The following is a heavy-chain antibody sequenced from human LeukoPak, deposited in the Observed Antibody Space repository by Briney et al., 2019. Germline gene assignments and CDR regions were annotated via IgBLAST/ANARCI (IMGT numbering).Heavy chain of an antibody. CDR1: GGSISSYY. D-gene: IGHD2/OR15-2a*01. CDR3: ARVKPSFLQEYRRGAFDI. CDR2: IYTSGST. Sequence: PETLSLTCTVSGGSISSYYWSWIRQPAGKGLEWIGRIYTSGSTNYNPSLKSRVTMSVDTSKNQFSLKLSSVTAADTAVYYCARVKPSFLQEYRRGAFDIWGQGTMVTVSS. V-gene: IGHV4-4*07. J-gene: IGHJ3*02.